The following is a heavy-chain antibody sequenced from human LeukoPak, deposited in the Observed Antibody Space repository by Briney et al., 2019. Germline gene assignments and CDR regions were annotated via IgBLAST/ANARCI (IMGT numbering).Heavy chain of an antibody. CDR3: ARGDYYDSSCLDY. V-gene: IGHV3-48*04. J-gene: IGHJ4*02. CDR2: ISSSSSTI. CDR1: GSTFSSYS. Sequence: GSLRLSCAASGSTFSSYSMNWVRQAPGKGLEWVSYISSSSSTIYYADSVKGRFTISRDNAKNSLYLQMNSLRAEDTAVYYCARGDYYDSSCLDYWGQGTLVTVSS. D-gene: IGHD3-22*01.